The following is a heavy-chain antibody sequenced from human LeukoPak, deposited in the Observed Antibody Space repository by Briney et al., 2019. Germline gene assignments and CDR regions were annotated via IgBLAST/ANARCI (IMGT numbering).Heavy chain of an antibody. CDR1: GFTFRNAR. CDR2: IKTNTDVGTI. V-gene: IGHV3-15*01. CDR3: TTNDAFDI. Sequence: GGSLRLSCVASGFTFRNARMNWVRQAPGKGLEWVGRIKTNTDVGTIDYAAPVKGRFTISRDDSENTLYLQMYSLKTEDTALYYCTTNDAFDIWGQGTMVTVSS. J-gene: IGHJ3*02.